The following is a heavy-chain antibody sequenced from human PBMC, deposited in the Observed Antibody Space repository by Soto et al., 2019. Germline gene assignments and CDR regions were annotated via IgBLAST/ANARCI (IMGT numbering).Heavy chain of an antibody. V-gene: IGHV4-59*01. Sequence: SETLSLTCTVSGGSISSYYWSWIRQPPGKGLEWIGYIYYSGSTNSNPSLKSRVTISVDTSKNQFSLKLSSVTAADTAVYSGASDSKRGYSGYDKRDYWGQGTLVTVSS. CDR2: IYYSGST. CDR3: ASDSKRGYSGYDKRDY. CDR1: GGSISSYY. D-gene: IGHD5-12*01. J-gene: IGHJ4*02.